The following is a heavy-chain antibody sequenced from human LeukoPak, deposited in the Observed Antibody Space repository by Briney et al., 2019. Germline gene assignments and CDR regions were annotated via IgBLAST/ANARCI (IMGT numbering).Heavy chain of an antibody. CDR2: INHSGST. CDR3: ARDFYISLRYYYYYYMDV. V-gene: IGHV4-34*01. D-gene: IGHD2/OR15-2a*01. Sequence: PSETLSLTCAVYGGSFNGYYWSWIRQPPGKGLEWIGEINHSGSTNYNPSLKSRVTISVDTSKNQFSLKLSSVTAADTAVYYCARDFYISLRYYYYYYMDVWGKGTTVTVSS. J-gene: IGHJ6*03. CDR1: GGSFNGYY.